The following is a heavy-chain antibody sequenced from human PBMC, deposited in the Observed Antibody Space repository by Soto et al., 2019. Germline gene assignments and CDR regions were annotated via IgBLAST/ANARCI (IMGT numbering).Heavy chain of an antibody. CDR3: ARRSCSSTSCYVYYYYGMDV. V-gene: IGHV5-10-1*01. CDR1: GYSFTSYW. CDR2: IDPSDSYT. Sequence: GESLKISCNGSGYSFTSYWISWVRQMPGKGLEWMGRIDPSDSYTNYSPSFQGHVTISADKSISTAYLQWSSLKASDTAMYYCARRSCSSTSCYVYYYYGMDVWGQGTTVTVSS. D-gene: IGHD2-2*01. J-gene: IGHJ6*02.